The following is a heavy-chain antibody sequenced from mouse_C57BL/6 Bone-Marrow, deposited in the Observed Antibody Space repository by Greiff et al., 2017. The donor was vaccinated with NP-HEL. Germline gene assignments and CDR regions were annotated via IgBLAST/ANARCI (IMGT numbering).Heavy chain of an antibody. CDR1: GYSFTSYT. D-gene: IGHD2-3*01. CDR2: INPSSGYT. CDR3: ASDGYWFAY. V-gene: IGHV1-4*01. J-gene: IGHJ3*01. Sequence: VKLMESGAELARPGASVKMSCKASGYSFTSYTMHWVKQRPGQGLEWIGYINPSSGYTKYNQKFKDKATLTADKSSSTAYMQLSSLTSEDSAVYYCASDGYWFAYWGKGTLVTVSA.